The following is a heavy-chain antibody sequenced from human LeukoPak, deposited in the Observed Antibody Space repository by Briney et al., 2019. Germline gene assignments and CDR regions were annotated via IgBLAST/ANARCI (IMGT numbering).Heavy chain of an antibody. J-gene: IGHJ4*02. CDR3: ARRIGSGWYDY. CDR2: INPGDSDI. CDR1: GYSFTSYW. D-gene: IGHD6-19*01. V-gene: IGHV5-51*01. Sequence: GESLKISCKGSGYSFTSYWIGWVRQMPGKGLEWLGIINPGDSDIRYSPSFQGQVTISADESISTANLQWSSLKASDTAMYYCARRIGSGWYDYWGQGTLVTVSS.